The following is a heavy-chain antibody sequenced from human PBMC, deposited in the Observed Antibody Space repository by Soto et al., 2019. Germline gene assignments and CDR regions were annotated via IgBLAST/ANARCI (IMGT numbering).Heavy chain of an antibody. J-gene: IGHJ5*02. D-gene: IGHD5-18*01. CDR1: GFTFGSYA. V-gene: IGHV3-23*01. CDR2: ISSSGDST. CDR3: AKSDTALSYGLDP. Sequence: EVQLLESGGGLVQPGGSLRLSCAASGFTFGSYAMIWVRQAPGKGLGWVSTISSSGDSTYYADSVKGRFTVSRDNSMNTLYMQMNSLRAEDTAVYYCAKSDTALSYGLDPWGQGTLVTVSS.